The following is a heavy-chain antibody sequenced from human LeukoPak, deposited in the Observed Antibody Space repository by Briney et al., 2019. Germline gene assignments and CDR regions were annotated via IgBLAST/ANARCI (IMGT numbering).Heavy chain of an antibody. J-gene: IGHJ4*02. CDR3: ARDLGWAPRQGGELY. V-gene: IGHV3-21*01. Sequence: GGSLRLSCEASGFSLSTSWMSWVRQAPGKGLEWVSSISSSSSYIYYADSVKGRFTISRDNAKNSLYLQMNSLRAEDTAVYYCARDLGWAPRQGGELYWGQGTLVTVSS. CDR2: ISSSSSYI. D-gene: IGHD7-27*01. CDR1: GFSLSTSW.